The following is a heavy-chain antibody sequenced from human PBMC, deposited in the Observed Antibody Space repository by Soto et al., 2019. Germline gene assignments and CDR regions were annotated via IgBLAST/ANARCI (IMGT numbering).Heavy chain of an antibody. V-gene: IGHV3-33*01. D-gene: IGHD3-3*01. CDR3: ARGMAIFGVVIPYYMDV. Sequence: GGSLRLSCAASGFTFSSYGMHWVRQAPGKGLEWVAVIWYDGSNKYYADSVKGRFTISRDNSKNTLYLQMNSLRAEDTAVYYCARGMAIFGVVIPYYMDVWGKGTTVTVSS. J-gene: IGHJ6*03. CDR1: GFTFSSYG. CDR2: IWYDGSNK.